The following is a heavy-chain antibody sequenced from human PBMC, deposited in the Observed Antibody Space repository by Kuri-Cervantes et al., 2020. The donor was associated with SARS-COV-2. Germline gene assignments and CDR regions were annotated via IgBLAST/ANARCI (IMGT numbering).Heavy chain of an antibody. V-gene: IGHV4-39*07. J-gene: IGHJ4*02. CDR1: GGAISSSSYY. CDR2: IYYSGST. Sequence: SEXXSXXXXXSGGAISSSSYYWGWIRQPPGKGLEWIGSIYYSGSTNYNPSLKCRVTISVDKSKNQFSLKLSSVTAADTAVYYCAKVGVVRLGEFDWGQGTLVTVSS. D-gene: IGHD3-16*01. CDR3: AKVGVVRLGEFD.